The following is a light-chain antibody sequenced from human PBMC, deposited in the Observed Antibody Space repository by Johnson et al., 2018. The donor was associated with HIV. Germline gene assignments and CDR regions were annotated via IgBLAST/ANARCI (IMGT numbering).Light chain of an antibody. CDR3: ATWVGSLTIGGV. V-gene: IGLV1-51*02. J-gene: IGLJ1*01. CDR1: SSNIGNNH. Sequence: HSVLTQPPSVSAAPGQKVSISCSGSSSNIGNNHVSWYQQFPGAAPKLLIYEDKKRPPGSPDRFSGSKSGTSATLGITGLQTGDEADYYCATWVGSLTIGGVFGTGTKVTVL. CDR2: EDK.